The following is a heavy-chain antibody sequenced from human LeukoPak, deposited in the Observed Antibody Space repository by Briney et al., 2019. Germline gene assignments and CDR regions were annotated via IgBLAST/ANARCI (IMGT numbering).Heavy chain of an antibody. CDR3: ASLRRGYCSSTRCRDAFDF. J-gene: IGHJ3*01. D-gene: IGHD2-2*01. CDR2: IYYSGST. Sequence: TSETLSLTCTVSGGSISSYYWSWIRQPPGKGLEWIGDIYYSGSTNYNPSLKSRVTISVDTSKNQFSLRLSSVTAADTAVYYCASLRRGYCSSTRCRDAFDFWGQGTMVTVSS. V-gene: IGHV4-59*01. CDR1: GGSISSYY.